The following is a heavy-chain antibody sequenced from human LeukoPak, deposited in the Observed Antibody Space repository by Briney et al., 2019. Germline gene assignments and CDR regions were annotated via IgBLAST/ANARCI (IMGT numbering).Heavy chain of an antibody. Sequence: ASVKVSCKASGYTFTGYYMHWVRQAPGQGLEWMGWINHNSGGTNYAQTFQSRVTMTRDTSISTAYMELSRLRSDDTAVYYCARVRRYCSSTSCTGYNWSDPWGQGTLVTVSS. CDR2: INHNSGGT. CDR3: ARVRRYCSSTSCTGYNWSDP. D-gene: IGHD2-2*01. J-gene: IGHJ5*02. V-gene: IGHV1-2*02. CDR1: GYTFTGYY.